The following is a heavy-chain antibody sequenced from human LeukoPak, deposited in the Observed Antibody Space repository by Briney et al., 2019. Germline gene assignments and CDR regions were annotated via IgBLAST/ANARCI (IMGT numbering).Heavy chain of an antibody. J-gene: IGHJ4*02. D-gene: IGHD3-22*01. CDR3: ARSQYYYDSSGYYSKFDY. Sequence: SVKVSCKASGGTFSSYAISWVRQAPGQGLEWMGGIIPIFDTANYAQKFQGRVTITADESTSTAYMELSSLRSEDTAVYYCARSQYYYDSSGYYSKFDYWGQGTLVTVSS. CDR1: GGTFSSYA. CDR2: IIPIFDTA. V-gene: IGHV1-69*13.